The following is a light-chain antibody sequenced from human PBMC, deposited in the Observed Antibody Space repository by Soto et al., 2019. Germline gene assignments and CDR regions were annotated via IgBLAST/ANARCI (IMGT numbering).Light chain of an antibody. J-gene: IGLJ1*01. CDR3: SSYTSSSGV. V-gene: IGLV2-14*01. CDR1: SSDVGGYNY. CDR2: EVS. Sequence: QSVLTQPPSVSGSPGQSITISCTGTSSDVGGYNYVSWYQQHPGKAPKLMIYEVSNRPSGVSNRFSGSKSGNTASLTISGLQAEDEADYYCSSYTSSSGVFGTGTKGTVL.